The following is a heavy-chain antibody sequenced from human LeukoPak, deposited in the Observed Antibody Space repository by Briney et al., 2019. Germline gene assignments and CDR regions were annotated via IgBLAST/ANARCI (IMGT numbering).Heavy chain of an antibody. CDR1: GYTLTGYY. Sequence: ASVKVSCKASGYTLTGYYMHWVRQAPGQGLEWMGRINPNSGGTNYAQKFQGRVTMTRDTSISTAYMELSRLRSDDTAVYYCARENLYPHRLRYRGQGTLVTVSS. J-gene: IGHJ4*02. D-gene: IGHD2-2*02. V-gene: IGHV1-2*06. CDR2: INPNSGGT. CDR3: ARENLYPHRLRY.